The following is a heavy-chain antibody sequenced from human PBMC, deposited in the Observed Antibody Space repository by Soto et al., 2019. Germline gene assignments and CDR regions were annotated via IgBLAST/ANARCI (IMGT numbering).Heavy chain of an antibody. CDR2: IYYSGST. V-gene: IGHV4-39*01. D-gene: IGHD3-22*01. CDR3: ARGPYYYDSSGYYNY. Sequence: QLQLQELGPGLVKPSETLPLTCTVSGGSISSSSNYWGWIRQPPGKGLEWIGSIYYSGSTYYNPSLKSRVTISVDTSKNQFSLKLSSVTAADTAVYYCARGPYYYDSSGYYNYWGQGTLVTVSS. CDR1: GGSISSSSNY. J-gene: IGHJ4*02.